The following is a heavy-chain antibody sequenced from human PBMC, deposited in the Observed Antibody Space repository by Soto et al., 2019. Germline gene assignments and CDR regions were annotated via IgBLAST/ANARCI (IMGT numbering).Heavy chain of an antibody. CDR1: GGSFSGYY. CDR2: INHSGST. V-gene: IGHV4-34*01. CDR3: ARVKYYDFWSGPYYYGMDV. D-gene: IGHD3-3*01. Sequence: SETLSLTRAVYGGSFSGYYWSWIRQPPGKGLEWIGEINHSGSTNYNPSLKSRVTISVDTSKNQFSLKLSSVTVADTAVYYCARVKYYDFWSGPYYYGMDVWGQGTTVTVSS. J-gene: IGHJ6*02.